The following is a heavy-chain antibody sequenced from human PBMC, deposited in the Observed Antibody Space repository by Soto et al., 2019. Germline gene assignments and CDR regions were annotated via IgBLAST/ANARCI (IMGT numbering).Heavy chain of an antibody. V-gene: IGHV3-23*01. Sequence: EVQLLESGGGLVQPGGSLRLSCAASGFTFSSYAMSWVRQAPGKGLEWVSFICERGDCTYYADSVKGRFTISRDNSKNTLYLQMTSLSAEDTAVYYCTNRLGGSYRPLDCWGQGTLVTVSS. CDR2: ICERGDCT. D-gene: IGHD1-26*01. CDR1: GFTFSSYA. J-gene: IGHJ4*02. CDR3: TNRLGGSYRPLDC.